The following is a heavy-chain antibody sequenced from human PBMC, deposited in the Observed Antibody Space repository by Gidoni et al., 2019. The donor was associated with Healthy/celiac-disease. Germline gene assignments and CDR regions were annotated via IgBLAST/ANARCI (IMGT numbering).Heavy chain of an antibody. CDR1: GGTFSSDA. CDR3: ASGYYDSSGYYPTFDP. V-gene: IGHV1-69*04. J-gene: IGHJ5*02. Sequence: QVQLVQSGAAVKKPGSSVKVSCKASGGTFSSDAISWVRQAPGQGREWMGRIIPILGIANYAQKFQGRVTITADKSTRTAYMELSSLRSEDTAVYYCASGYYDSSGYYPTFDPWVQGTLVTVSS. D-gene: IGHD3-22*01. CDR2: IIPILGIA.